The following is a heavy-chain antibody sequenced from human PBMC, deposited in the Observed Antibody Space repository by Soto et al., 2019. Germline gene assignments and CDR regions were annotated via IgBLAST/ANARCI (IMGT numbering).Heavy chain of an antibody. J-gene: IGHJ3*01. Sequence: QLQLQESGPGLVKPSETLSLTCTVSGGSISSSKSYWGWIRQPPGKGLEWIGSIYYSGRTYYNPSLESRITSSVDTSKNQFSLKLSSVTATDTAIYYCANYGSGSKDDAFDVWGQGTKVTVSS. D-gene: IGHD3-10*01. CDR3: ANYGSGSKDDAFDV. CDR2: IYYSGRT. V-gene: IGHV4-39*01. CDR1: GGSISSSKSY.